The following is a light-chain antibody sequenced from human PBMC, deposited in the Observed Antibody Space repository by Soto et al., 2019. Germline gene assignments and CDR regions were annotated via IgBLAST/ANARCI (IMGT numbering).Light chain of an antibody. J-gene: IGKJ5*01. CDR3: QHYGSSPPVT. CDR2: GAS. CDR1: QSVTTN. V-gene: IGKV3-15*01. Sequence: EVVMTQSPATLSVSPGERAPLSCRASQSVTTNMAWYQQKPGQAPRLLIYGASTRATGIPARFSGSGSGTDFTLTIRGLEPEDLAVYFCQHYGSSPPVTVGNGTRLEI.